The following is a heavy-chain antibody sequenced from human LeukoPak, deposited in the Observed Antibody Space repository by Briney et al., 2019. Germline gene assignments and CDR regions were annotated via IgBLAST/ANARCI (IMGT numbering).Heavy chain of an antibody. D-gene: IGHD2-2*01. Sequence: ASVKVSCKASGYTFTGYYMHWVRQVPGQGLEWMGRINPNSGGTNYAQKFQGRVTMTRDTSISTAYMELSRLRSDDTAVYYCVSICSTTSCLLDYWGQGTLVTVSS. CDR2: INPNSGGT. V-gene: IGHV1-2*06. J-gene: IGHJ4*02. CDR1: GYTFTGYY. CDR3: VSICSTTSCLLDY.